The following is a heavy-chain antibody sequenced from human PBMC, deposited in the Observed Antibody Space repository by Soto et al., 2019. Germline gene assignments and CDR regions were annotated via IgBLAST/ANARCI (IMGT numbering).Heavy chain of an antibody. J-gene: IGHJ6*02. CDR1: GGSISSSSYY. CDR3: ARRGYYYYYGMDV. Sequence: SETLSLTCTVSGGSISSSSYYWGWIRQPPGKGLEWIGSIYYSGSTYYNPSLKSRVTISVDTPKNQFSLKLSSVTAADTAVYYCARRGYYYYYGMDVWGQGTTVTVSS. CDR2: IYYSGST. V-gene: IGHV4-39*01.